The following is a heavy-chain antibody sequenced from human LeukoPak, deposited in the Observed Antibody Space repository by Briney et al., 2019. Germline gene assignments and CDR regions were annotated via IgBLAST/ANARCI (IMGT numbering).Heavy chain of an antibody. CDR2: MYYGGNT. D-gene: IGHD1-26*01. Sequence: SETLSLTCTVSGGSISSIISYWGWIRQPPGKGLEWIGSMYYGGNTYHNPSLKSRVTISVDTSQNQFSLKLSSVTAADTAVYHCARHKNGSYPPYYFDYWGQGTLVTVSS. CDR3: ARHKNGSYPPYYFDY. V-gene: IGHV4-39*01. J-gene: IGHJ4*02. CDR1: GGSISSIISY.